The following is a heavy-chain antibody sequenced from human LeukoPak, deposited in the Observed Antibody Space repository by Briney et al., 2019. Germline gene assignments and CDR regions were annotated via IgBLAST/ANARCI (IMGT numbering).Heavy chain of an antibody. V-gene: IGHV1-69*04. CDR1: GGTFSSYA. J-gene: IGHJ6*02. Sequence: ASVKVSCKASGGTFSSYAISWVQQAPGQGLEWMGRIIPILGIANYAQKFQGRVTITADKSTSTAYMELSSLRSEDTAVYYCARVSFVRSIKSQNYYYGMDVWGQGTTVTVSS. CDR2: IIPILGIA. CDR3: ARVSFVRSIKSQNYYYGMDV.